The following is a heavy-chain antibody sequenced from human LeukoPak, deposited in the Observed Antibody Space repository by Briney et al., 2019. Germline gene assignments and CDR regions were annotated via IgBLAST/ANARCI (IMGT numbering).Heavy chain of an antibody. CDR2: ISGSGGST. Sequence: PGGSLRLSCAASGFTLSSYAMSWVRQAPGKGLEWVPAISGSGGSTYYADSVKGRFTISRDNSKNTLYLQMNSLRAEDTVVYFCSKDLPSYYYEFWSGYYLDPWGQGTLVTVSS. CDR1: GFTLSSYA. J-gene: IGHJ5*02. CDR3: SKDLPSYYYEFWSGYYLDP. V-gene: IGHV3-23*01. D-gene: IGHD3-3*01.